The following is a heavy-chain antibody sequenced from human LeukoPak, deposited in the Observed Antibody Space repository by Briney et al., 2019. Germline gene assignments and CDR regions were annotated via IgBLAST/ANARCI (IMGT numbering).Heavy chain of an antibody. Sequence: GGSLRLSCAASGFTFSSYAMSWVRQAPGKGLEWISAISGSGGNTYYADSVKGRFTISRDNSKNTLYLQMSSLRAEDTALYYCAKFAYSGGSRQYYFDYWGQGTLVTVSS. D-gene: IGHD3-10*01. CDR3: AKFAYSGGSRQYYFDY. CDR2: ISGSGGNT. CDR1: GFTFSSYA. J-gene: IGHJ4*02. V-gene: IGHV3-23*01.